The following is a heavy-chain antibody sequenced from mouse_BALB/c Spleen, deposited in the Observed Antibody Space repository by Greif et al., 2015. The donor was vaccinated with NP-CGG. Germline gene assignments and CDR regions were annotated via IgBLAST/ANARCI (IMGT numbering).Heavy chain of an antibody. CDR2: IFPENFNT. V-gene: IGHV1S56*01. CDR1: GYTFASYY. CDR3: TRDTMDY. J-gene: IGHJ4*01. Sequence: QVQLQQSGPELVKPGASVRISCKASGYTFASYYIRWVKQRPGQGLEWIGWIFPENFNTKYSEKFKGKATLTADKSSSTAYMQLSSLTSEDSAVYFCTRDTMDYWGQGTSVTVSS.